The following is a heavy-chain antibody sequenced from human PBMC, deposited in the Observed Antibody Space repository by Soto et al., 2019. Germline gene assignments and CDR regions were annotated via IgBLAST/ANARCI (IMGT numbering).Heavy chain of an antibody. Sequence: EVQLVDSGGGLVQPGGSLRLSCAASGFTVSNKHMSWVRQAPGKGLEWVSTIYSGGTTYYAGSVKGRFTISRDNSKNTLSGQMTGLRADDTAVYYWAREDRSSFDIWGQGTVVTASS. CDR3: AREDRSSFDI. D-gene: IGHD3-10*01. CDR1: GFTVSNKH. J-gene: IGHJ3*02. CDR2: IYSGGTT. V-gene: IGHV3-66*01.